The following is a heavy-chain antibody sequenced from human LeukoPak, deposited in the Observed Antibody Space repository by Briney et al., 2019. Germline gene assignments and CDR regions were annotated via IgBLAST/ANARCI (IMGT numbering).Heavy chain of an antibody. D-gene: IGHD3-3*01. J-gene: IGHJ3*02. V-gene: IGHV3-21*01. CDR2: ISSSSSYI. Sequence: PGGSLRLSCAASGFTFSTYSMNWVRQVPGKGLEWVSSISSSSSYIYYADSVKGRFTISRDNAKNSLYLQMDSLRAEDTAVYYCAREARRATYDFWSGYLGDAFDIWGQGTMVTVSS. CDR1: GFTFSTYS. CDR3: AREARRATYDFWSGYLGDAFDI.